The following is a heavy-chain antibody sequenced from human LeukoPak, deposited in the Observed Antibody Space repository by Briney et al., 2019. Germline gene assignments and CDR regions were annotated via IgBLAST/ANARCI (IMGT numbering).Heavy chain of an antibody. CDR1: GGTFSSYA. Sequence: SVKVSCKASGGTFSSYAISWVRQAPGQGLEWMGRIIPIFGIANYAQKFQGRVTITADKSTSTAYMELSSLRSEDTAAYYCAQGSLRFLNGMDVWGQGTTVTVSS. CDR2: IIPIFGIA. CDR3: AQGSLRFLNGMDV. J-gene: IGHJ6*02. D-gene: IGHD3-3*01. V-gene: IGHV1-69*04.